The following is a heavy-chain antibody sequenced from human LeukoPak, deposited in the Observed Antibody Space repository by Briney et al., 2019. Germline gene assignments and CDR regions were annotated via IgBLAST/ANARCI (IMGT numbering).Heavy chain of an antibody. V-gene: IGHV4-39*01. D-gene: IGHD6-13*01. CDR2: INYSGST. CDR3: ARRTSSSWFFDY. CDR1: GGSISSSNYY. J-gene: IGHJ4*02. Sequence: SETLSLTCTVSGGSISSSNYYWAWIRQPPGKGLEWIGSINYSGSTYYNPSLKSRVTTSVDTSKNQFSLKMSSVTAADTAVYYCARRTSSSWFFDYWGQGTLVTVSP.